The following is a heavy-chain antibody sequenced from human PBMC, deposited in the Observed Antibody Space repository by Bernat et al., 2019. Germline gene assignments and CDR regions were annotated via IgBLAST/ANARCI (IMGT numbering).Heavy chain of an antibody. CDR3: ARDRAPATYLGYCISTSCYPNYGMDV. CDR1: GFTFSSYA. Sequence: QVQLVESGGGVVQPGRSLRLSCAASGFTFSSYAMHWVRQAPGKGLEWVAVISYDGSNKYYADSVKGRFTISRDNSKNTLYLQMNSLRAEDTAVYYCARDRAPATYLGYCISTSCYPNYGMDVWGQGTTVTVSS. J-gene: IGHJ6*02. D-gene: IGHD2-2*01. V-gene: IGHV3-30-3*01. CDR2: ISYDGSNK.